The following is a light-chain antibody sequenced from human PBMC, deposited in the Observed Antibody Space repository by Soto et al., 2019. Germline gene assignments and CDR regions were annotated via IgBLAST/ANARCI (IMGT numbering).Light chain of an antibody. CDR1: SGSVSTCYY. CDR2: STN. Sequence: QTVVTQEPSFSVSPGGTVTLTCGLSSGSVSTCYYPSWYQQTPGQAPRTLIYSTNTRSSGVPDRFSGSILGNKAALTITGAQADDESDYYCVLYMGSGAVVFGGGTQLTVL. CDR3: VLYMGSGAVV. V-gene: IGLV8-61*01. J-gene: IGLJ2*01.